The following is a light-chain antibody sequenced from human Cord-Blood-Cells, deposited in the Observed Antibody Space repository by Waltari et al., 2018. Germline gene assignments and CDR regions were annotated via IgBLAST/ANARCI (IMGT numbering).Light chain of an antibody. Sequence: DIQMTQSPSTLSASVGDRVTITCRASQSISSWLAWYQQKTGKAPKILIYKASSLESGGPSRFSGSGSGTEFTLTISSLQPDDFATYYCQQYNSYSTFGQGTKVEIK. CDR1: QSISSW. CDR2: KAS. J-gene: IGKJ1*01. CDR3: QQYNSYST. V-gene: IGKV1-5*03.